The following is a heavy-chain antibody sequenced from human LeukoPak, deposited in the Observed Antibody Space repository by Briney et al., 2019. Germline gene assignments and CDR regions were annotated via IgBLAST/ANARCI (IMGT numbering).Heavy chain of an antibody. Sequence: GASVKVSCKASGFTFSGYYFHWLRQTPGQGFEWMGWINPDKGDTNFTQKFSGRVTLTRDTSMTTVYMELKSLTFDDSAVYFCARDLAPYGGYPIPAYWGQGTLITVSS. CDR1: GFTFSGYY. V-gene: IGHV1-2*02. J-gene: IGHJ4*02. D-gene: IGHD4-17*01. CDR2: INPDKGDT. CDR3: ARDLAPYGGYPIPAY.